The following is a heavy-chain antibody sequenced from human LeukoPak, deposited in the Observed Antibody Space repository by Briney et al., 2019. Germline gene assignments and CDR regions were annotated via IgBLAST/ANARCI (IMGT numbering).Heavy chain of an antibody. J-gene: IGHJ5*02. D-gene: IGHD3-10*01. CDR2: ISGSGTI. CDR1: GGSINSY. V-gene: IGHV4-4*07. CDR3: ARDSGTTGEVKFDP. Sequence: SETLSLTCTVSGGSINSYWSWFRQPPGKGLEWIGRISGSGTITYNPAPQSRLSISIDTSKNQFSLKLMSVTAADTAVYYCARDSGTTGEVKFDPWGQGTLVTVSS.